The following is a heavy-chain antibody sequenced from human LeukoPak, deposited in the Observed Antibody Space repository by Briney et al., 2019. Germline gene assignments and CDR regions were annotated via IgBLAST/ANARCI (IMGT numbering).Heavy chain of an antibody. CDR2: ISSSSSTI. CDR1: GFTFSSYS. V-gene: IGHV3-48*01. J-gene: IGHJ6*03. CDR3: ARLYCSSTSCYILSHYYYYYMDV. D-gene: IGHD2-2*02. Sequence: GGSLRLSCGASGFTFSSYSMNWVRQAPGKGLEWVSYISSSSSTIYYADSVKGRFTISRDNAKSSLYLQMNSLRAEDTAVYYCARLYCSSTSCYILSHYYYYYMDVWGKGTTVTVSS.